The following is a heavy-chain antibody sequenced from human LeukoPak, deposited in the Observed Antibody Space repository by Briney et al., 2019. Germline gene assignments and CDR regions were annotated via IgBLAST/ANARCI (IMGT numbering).Heavy chain of an antibody. J-gene: IGHJ5*02. CDR2: IKSKAHGETT. D-gene: IGHD6-13*01. Sequence: GESLRLSCTASGLTLRDAYLRWVRQAPGKGLEWVGHIKSKAHGETTHIAAPVKGRFPISRDDSKNTVYLHMNGLRTEDTAMYFCTPGHYSNLWGQGTLVTVSS. V-gene: IGHV3-15*01. CDR3: TPGHYSNL. CDR1: GLTLRDAY.